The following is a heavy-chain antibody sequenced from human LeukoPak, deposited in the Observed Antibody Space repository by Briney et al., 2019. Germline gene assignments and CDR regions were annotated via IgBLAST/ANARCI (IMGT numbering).Heavy chain of an antibody. J-gene: IGHJ4*02. V-gene: IGHV4-39*01. Sequence: SETLSLTCTVSGGTISSTSYYWGRIRQPPGKGLEWIGSIHYSGSTYYNPSLKSRVTISVDTSKKQFSLKLSSVTAADTAVYYCARHDVYSTTWYGVDYWGQGTLVTVSS. CDR3: ARHDVYSTTWYGVDY. CDR2: IHYSGST. D-gene: IGHD6-13*01. CDR1: GGTISSTSYY.